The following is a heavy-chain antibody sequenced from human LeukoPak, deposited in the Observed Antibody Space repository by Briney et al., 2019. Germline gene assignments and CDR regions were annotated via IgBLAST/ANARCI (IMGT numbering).Heavy chain of an antibody. CDR2: INHSGST. J-gene: IGHJ6*03. CDR1: GGSFSGYY. CDR3: ARATAMVIYYYYMDV. D-gene: IGHD5-18*01. Sequence: SETLSLTCAVYGGSFSGYYWSWIRQPPGKGLEWIGEINHSGSTNYNPSLKRRVTIPLDPSKNQFSLKLSSVTAADAAVYYCARATAMVIYYYYMDVWGKGTTVTVSS. V-gene: IGHV4-34*01.